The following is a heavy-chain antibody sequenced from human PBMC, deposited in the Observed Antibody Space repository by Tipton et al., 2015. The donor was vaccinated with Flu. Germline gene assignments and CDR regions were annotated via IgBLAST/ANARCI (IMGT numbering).Heavy chain of an antibody. CDR3: ARERLGEFNTAGYADS. Sequence: TLSLTCVVSGYSISTGYYWGWIRQPPGKGLEWIGSVSHCGNTYYEPSLKSRVTISLDTFQNHFSLKLISVTAADTAVYYCARERLGEFNTAGYADSWGQGMLVTVSS. J-gene: IGHJ4*02. V-gene: IGHV4-38-2*02. CDR2: VSHCGNT. CDR1: GYSISTGYY. D-gene: IGHD3-9*01.